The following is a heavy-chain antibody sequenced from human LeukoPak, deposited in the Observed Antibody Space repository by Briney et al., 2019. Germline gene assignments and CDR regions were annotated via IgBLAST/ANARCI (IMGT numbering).Heavy chain of an antibody. V-gene: IGHV1-3*04. J-gene: IGHJ6*02. CDR2: IDTANGNT. Sequence: ASVKVSCKASGYTFTGCYMHWVRQAPGPRLDWMGWIDTANGNTQNSQNFQGRVTITRDTSASTAYMELSSLRSEGTAVYYCARGVGYNYGLYYQYGMDVWGQGTTVTVSS. D-gene: IGHD5-18*01. CDR1: GYTFTGCY. CDR3: ARGVGYNYGLYYQYGMDV.